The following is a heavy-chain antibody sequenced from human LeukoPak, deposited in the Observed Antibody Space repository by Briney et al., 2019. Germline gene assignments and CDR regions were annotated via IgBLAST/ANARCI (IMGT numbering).Heavy chain of an antibody. CDR3: ARDYSNYESYYYYYMDV. CDR1: GFTFSSYW. D-gene: IGHD4-11*01. J-gene: IGHJ6*03. V-gene: IGHV3-7*01. Sequence: GGSLRLSCAASGFTFSSYWMSWVRQAPGKGLEWVANIKQDGSEKYYVDSVKGRFTISRDNAKNSLYLQMNSLRAEDTAVYYCARDYSNYESYYYYYMDVWGKGTTVTVSS. CDR2: IKQDGSEK.